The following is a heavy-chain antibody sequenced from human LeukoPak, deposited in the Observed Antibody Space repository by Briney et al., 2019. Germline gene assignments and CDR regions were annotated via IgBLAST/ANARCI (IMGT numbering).Heavy chain of an antibody. CDR1: GGSISSYY. CDR2: IYYSGST. J-gene: IGHJ4*02. CDR3: ARGYYRQQIDY. D-gene: IGHD3-10*01. V-gene: IGHV4-59*01. Sequence: PSETLSLTCTVSGGSISSYYWSWIRQPPGKGLEWIGYIYYSGSTNYNPSLKSRVTISVDTSKNQFSLKLSSVTAADTAVYYCARGYYRQQIDYWGQGTLVIVSS.